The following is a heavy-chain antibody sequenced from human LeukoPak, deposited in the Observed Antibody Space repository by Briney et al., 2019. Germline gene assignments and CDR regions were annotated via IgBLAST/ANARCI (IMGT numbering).Heavy chain of an antibody. CDR1: GFTFSSSS. CDR3: AKVRGAVAITFLDY. CDR2: ISSSSSTI. D-gene: IGHD3-22*01. Sequence: GGSLRLSCAASGFTFSSSSMNWVRQAPGRGLEWVSYISSSSSTIYYADSVKGRFTISRDNSKNTVSLQMNSLRAEDTAVYYCAKVRGAVAITFLDYWGQGTLVTVSS. J-gene: IGHJ4*02. V-gene: IGHV3-48*01.